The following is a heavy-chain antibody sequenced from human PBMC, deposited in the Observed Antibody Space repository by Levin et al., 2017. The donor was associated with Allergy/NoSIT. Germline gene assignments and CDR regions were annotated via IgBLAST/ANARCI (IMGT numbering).Heavy chain of an antibody. Sequence: ASVKVSCKASGYSFSGYYMHWVRQAPGQGLEWMGWITPNSGGTNYAQKFQGRVTMTRDTSLTPAPTELSSLSSDDPAIYYCARGSGGYRGNFDYWGQGTLVSVSS. CDR2: ITPNSGGT. CDR1: GYSFSGYY. V-gene: IGHV1-2*02. CDR3: ARGSGGYRGNFDY. D-gene: IGHD1-26*01. J-gene: IGHJ4*02.